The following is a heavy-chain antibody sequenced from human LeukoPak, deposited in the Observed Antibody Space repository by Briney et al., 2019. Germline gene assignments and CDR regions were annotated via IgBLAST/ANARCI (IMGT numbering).Heavy chain of an antibody. CDR3: ASAHF. CDR1: GYTLTSSAW. Sequence: GGSLRLSCADSGYTLTSSAWLVWVRQAPGKGLEWVASIKQDGSEKYYVVSVRGRFTISRDNAKNSLYLQMNSLRSEDTAVYSCASAHFWGQGTLVTVSS. CDR2: IKQDGSEK. J-gene: IGHJ4*02. V-gene: IGHV3-7*01.